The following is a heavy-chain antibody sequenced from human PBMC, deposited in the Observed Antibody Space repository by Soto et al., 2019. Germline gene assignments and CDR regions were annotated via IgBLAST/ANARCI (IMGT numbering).Heavy chain of an antibody. V-gene: IGHV4-39*01. CDR3: ARRGGGAPVGAFDI. CDR2: IYYSGST. Sequence: SETLSLTCTVSGGSISSSSYYWGWIRQPPGKGLEWIGSIYYSGSTYYNPSLKSRVTISVDTSKNQFSLKLSSVTAADTAVYYCARRGGGAPVGAFDIWGQGTMVTVSS. J-gene: IGHJ3*02. CDR1: GGSISSSSYY. D-gene: IGHD1-26*01.